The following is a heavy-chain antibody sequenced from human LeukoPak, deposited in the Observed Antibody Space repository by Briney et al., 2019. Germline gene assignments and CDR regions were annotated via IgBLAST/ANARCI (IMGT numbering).Heavy chain of an antibody. CDR3: ARGLSGYYPDDAFDI. J-gene: IGHJ3*02. V-gene: IGHV4-34*01. Sequence: PSETLSLTCAVYGGSFSGYYWSWIRQPPGKGLEWIGQINHSGSTNYNPSLKSRVTISVDTSKNQFSLKLSSVTAADTAVYYCARGLSGYYPDDAFDIWGQGTVVTVSS. CDR1: GGSFSGYY. CDR2: INHSGST. D-gene: IGHD3-22*01.